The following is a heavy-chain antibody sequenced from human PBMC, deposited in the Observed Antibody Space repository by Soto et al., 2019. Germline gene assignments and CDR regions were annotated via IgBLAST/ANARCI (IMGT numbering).Heavy chain of an antibody. CDR2: ISYDGSNK. CDR1: GFTFSSYA. V-gene: IGHV3-30-3*01. CDR3: ARENSSGWPFDY. Sequence: GSLRLSCAASGFTFSSYAMHWVRQAPGKGLEWVAVISYDGSNKYYADSVKGRFTISRDNSKNTLYLRMNSLRAEDTAVYYCARENSSGWPFDYWGQGTLVTVSS. J-gene: IGHJ4*02. D-gene: IGHD6-19*01.